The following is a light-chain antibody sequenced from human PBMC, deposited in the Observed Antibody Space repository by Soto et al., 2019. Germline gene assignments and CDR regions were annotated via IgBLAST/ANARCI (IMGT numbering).Light chain of an antibody. V-gene: IGKV1-5*01. CDR3: QHYNSYPWT. Sequence: DIQMTQAPSTVSSSLGDTVTITCRSSQSISTRLAWYQHKAGTAPKVLIYDASSLESGVPSRFSGSGSGTEFTLTISSLQPDDFATYYCQHYNSYPWTFGQGTKVDI. CDR1: QSISTR. CDR2: DAS. J-gene: IGKJ1*01.